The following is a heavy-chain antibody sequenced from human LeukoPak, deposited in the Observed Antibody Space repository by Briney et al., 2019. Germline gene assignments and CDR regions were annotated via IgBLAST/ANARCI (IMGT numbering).Heavy chain of an antibody. D-gene: IGHD5-18*01. V-gene: IGHV3-23*01. CDR3: GKDEANTAMMN. J-gene: IGHJ4*02. Sequence: PGGSLRLSCAASGFTFSSYAMSWVRQAPGKGLEWVSAIRDGGGGTYYADSVKGRFTISRDNSKNTLYLQMNSLRAEDTAVYYCGKDEANTAMMNWGEGTLVTVSS. CDR1: GFTFSSYA. CDR2: IRDGGGGT.